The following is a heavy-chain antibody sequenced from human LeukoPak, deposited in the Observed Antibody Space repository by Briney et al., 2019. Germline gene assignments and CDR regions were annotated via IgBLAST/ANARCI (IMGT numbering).Heavy chain of an antibody. V-gene: IGHV4-4*07. Sequence: SETLSLTRTVSGGSISSYYWSWIRQPAGKGLEWIGRIYTSGSTNYNPSLKSRVTMSVDTSKNQFSLKLSSVTAADTAVYYCARDLGAQLERQAFDIWGQGTMVTVSS. CDR3: ARDLGAQLERQAFDI. J-gene: IGHJ3*02. D-gene: IGHD1-1*01. CDR2: IYTSGST. CDR1: GGSISSYY.